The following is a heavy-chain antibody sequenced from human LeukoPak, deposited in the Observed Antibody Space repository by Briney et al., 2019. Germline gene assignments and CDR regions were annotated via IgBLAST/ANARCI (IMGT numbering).Heavy chain of an antibody. Sequence: GGSLRLSCAASGFTFSSYAMSWVRQAPGKGLEWVSLISGGGGTTNYADSVKGRFTISRDNSKNTLDLQMNSLRAEDTAVYYCASVYSSGWYDYWGQGTLVTVSS. CDR3: ASVYSSGWYDY. V-gene: IGHV3-23*01. D-gene: IGHD6-19*01. CDR1: GFTFSSYA. CDR2: ISGGGGTT. J-gene: IGHJ4*02.